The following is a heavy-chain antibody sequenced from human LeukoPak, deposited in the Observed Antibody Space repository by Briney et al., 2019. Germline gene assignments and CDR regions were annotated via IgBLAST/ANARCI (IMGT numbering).Heavy chain of an antibody. D-gene: IGHD6-19*01. J-gene: IGHJ4*02. CDR1: GFTFSSYA. CDR2: ISYDGSNK. V-gene: IGHV3-30*18. CDR3: AKGAGYSSGWYSDPDLNYFDY. Sequence: PGGSLRLSCAASGFTFSSYAMSWVRQAPGKGLEWVAVISYDGSNKYYADSVKGRFTISRDNSKNTLYLQMNSLRAEDTAVYYCAKGAGYSSGWYSDPDLNYFDYWGQGTLVTVSS.